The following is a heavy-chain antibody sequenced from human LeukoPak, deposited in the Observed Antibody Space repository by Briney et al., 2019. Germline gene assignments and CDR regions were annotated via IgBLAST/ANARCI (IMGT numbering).Heavy chain of an antibody. J-gene: IGHJ4*02. CDR3: ARGYSSGLTDY. V-gene: IGHV1-8*01. CDR2: MNPNSGNT. D-gene: IGHD6-19*01. Sequence: GASVKVSCKASGYTFTSYDINWVRQATGQGLEWMGWMNPNSGNTGYAPKFQGTVTMTRDTSVNTAYMELSSLTSEDTAMYYCARGYSSGLTDYWGQGTLVTVSS. CDR1: GYTFTSYD.